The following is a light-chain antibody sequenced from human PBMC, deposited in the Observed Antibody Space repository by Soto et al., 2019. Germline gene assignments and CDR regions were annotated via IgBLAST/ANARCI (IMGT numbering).Light chain of an antibody. J-gene: IGLJ3*02. CDR2: GTY. V-gene: IGLV7-43*01. Sequence: QAVVTQEPSLTVSPGGTVTLTCASSTGAVTSGHFPNWFQQKPGQAPRALIYGTYNKRSWTPARFSGSLLGGKAALTLSGVLPDDEADYYCLLYYGGPPRWVFGGGTQLTVL. CDR1: TGAVTSGHF. CDR3: LLYYGGPPRWV.